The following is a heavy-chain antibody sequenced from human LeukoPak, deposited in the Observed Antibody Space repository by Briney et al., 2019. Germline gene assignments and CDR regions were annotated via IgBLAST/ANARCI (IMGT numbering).Heavy chain of an antibody. J-gene: IGHJ3*02. CDR1: GYTFSNYG. D-gene: IGHD3-9*01. V-gene: IGHV1-18*01. CDR2: ISAYSGST. Sequence: ASGKVSCKASGYTFSNYGINLGRQAPGQGLEWMGWISAYSGSTNFAQNLQGRVTVTTDTSTSTTNMELRMLRSDDTAVYYCARDNYNILTGYVRYAFDIGGQGTMVTVSS. CDR3: ARDNYNILTGYVRYAFDI.